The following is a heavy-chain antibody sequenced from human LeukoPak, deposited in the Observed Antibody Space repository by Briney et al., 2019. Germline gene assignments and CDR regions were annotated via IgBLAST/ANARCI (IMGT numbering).Heavy chain of an antibody. V-gene: IGHV3-33*01. Sequence: PGGALRLSCAASGFTFSNLGMHWVRQAPGKGLEGVALICFYGSDKKYADSVKGRFTISRDNSKNTLFLQMNSLRVEDTAVYYCVRDNGPEQLALDLWGQGTLVTVSS. CDR2: ICFYGSDK. D-gene: IGHD6-6*01. CDR3: VRDNGPEQLALDL. J-gene: IGHJ5*02. CDR1: GFTFSNLG.